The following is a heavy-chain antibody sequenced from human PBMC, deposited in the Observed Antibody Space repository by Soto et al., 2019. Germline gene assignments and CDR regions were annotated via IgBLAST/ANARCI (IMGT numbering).Heavy chain of an antibody. Sequence: GGSLRLSCAASGFTFSNAWMSWVRQAPGKGLEWVGRIKSKTDGGTTDYAAPVKGRFTISRDDSKNTLYLQMNSLKTEDTAVYYCLGKGSYDYFDYWGQGTLVTVSS. CDR1: GFTFSNAW. D-gene: IGHD4-17*01. V-gene: IGHV3-15*01. CDR2: IKSKTDGGTT. CDR3: LGKGSYDYFDY. J-gene: IGHJ4*02.